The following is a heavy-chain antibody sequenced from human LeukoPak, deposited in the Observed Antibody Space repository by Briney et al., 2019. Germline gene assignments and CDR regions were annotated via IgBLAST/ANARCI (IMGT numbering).Heavy chain of an antibody. CDR1: GFTLSDHY. CDR2: TRDKANSYTT. CDR3: VSWTSGY. Sequence: GGSLRLSCAASGFTLSDHYMDLVRQAPGKGLEWVGRTRDKANSYTTEYAASVKGRFTISRDDSKNSLYLQMNSLKTEDTAVYYCVSWTSGYWGQGTLVTVSS. J-gene: IGHJ4*02. D-gene: IGHD3/OR15-3a*01. V-gene: IGHV3-72*01.